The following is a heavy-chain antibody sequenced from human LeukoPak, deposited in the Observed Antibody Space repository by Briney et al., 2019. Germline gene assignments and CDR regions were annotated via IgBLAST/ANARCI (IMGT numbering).Heavy chain of an antibody. D-gene: IGHD3-10*01. Sequence: ASVKVSCKASGYTFTGYYMHWVRQAPGQGLEWMGWINPNSGGTNYAQKFQGRVTMTTDTSTSTAYMELRSLRSDDTAVYYCASLVVTMVRGVIPHWYFDLWGRGTLVTVSS. CDR3: ASLVVTMVRGVIPHWYFDL. J-gene: IGHJ2*01. CDR2: INPNSGGT. V-gene: IGHV1-2*02. CDR1: GYTFTGYY.